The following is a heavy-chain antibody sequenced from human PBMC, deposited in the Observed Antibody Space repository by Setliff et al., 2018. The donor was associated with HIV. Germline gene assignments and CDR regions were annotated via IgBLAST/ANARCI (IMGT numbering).Heavy chain of an antibody. CDR1: GYSFTSYW. CDR3: ARGGEGEFLWFGNFSYYIDY. J-gene: IGHJ4*02. V-gene: IGHV5-51*01. D-gene: IGHD3-10*01. CDR2: IYPGDSDT. Sequence: GESLKISCKGSGYSFTSYWIGWVRQMPGKGLEWMGIIYPGDSDTRYSPSFQGQVTISIDKSNNQFSLKLSSMTAADTAVYYCARGGEGEFLWFGNFSYYIDYWGQGTLVTVSS.